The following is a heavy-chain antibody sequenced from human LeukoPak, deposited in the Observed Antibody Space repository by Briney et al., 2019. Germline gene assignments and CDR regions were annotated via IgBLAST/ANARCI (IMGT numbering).Heavy chain of an antibody. CDR1: GFTFSSNA. D-gene: IGHD3-3*01. J-gene: IGHJ4*02. Sequence: GGSLRLSCAASGFTFSSNAMNWVRQAPGKGLEWVSGISGSGGSTYYADSVKGRFTISRDTSKSTLYLQMNSLRGEDTAVYYCAKGRTIFGVVADYWGQGTLVIVSS. CDR3: AKGRTIFGVVADY. CDR2: ISGSGGST. V-gene: IGHV3-23*01.